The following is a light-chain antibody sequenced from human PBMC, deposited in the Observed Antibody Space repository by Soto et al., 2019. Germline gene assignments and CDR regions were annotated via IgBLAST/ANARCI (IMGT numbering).Light chain of an antibody. V-gene: IGKV3-20*01. CDR2: GAS. Sequence: EIVLTQSPGTLSLSPGERATLSCRASQSVSSSYLSWYQQKPGQAPRLLIYGASSRATGIPDRFSGSGSGTDFTLTISRLEPEDFAVYYCQQYGSSPYTFGQGTNQEIK. J-gene: IGKJ2*01. CDR3: QQYGSSPYT. CDR1: QSVSSSY.